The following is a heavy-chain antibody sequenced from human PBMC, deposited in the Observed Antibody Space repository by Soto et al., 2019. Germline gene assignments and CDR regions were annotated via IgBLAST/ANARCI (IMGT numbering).Heavy chain of an antibody. CDR1: GGTFTTYD. Sequence: QVQLVQSGAEVRKPGSSVKVSCKASGGTFTTYDISWVRQAPGQGLEWMGGIIPLFDATKYAQKFQGRVTITADKSTGTAYMELSSLRSEDTAMYYCARERSSSWYNGTFSFDSWGQGTLVTVSS. CDR2: IIPLFDAT. D-gene: IGHD6-19*01. CDR3: ARERSSSWYNGTFSFDS. V-gene: IGHV1-69*06. J-gene: IGHJ4*02.